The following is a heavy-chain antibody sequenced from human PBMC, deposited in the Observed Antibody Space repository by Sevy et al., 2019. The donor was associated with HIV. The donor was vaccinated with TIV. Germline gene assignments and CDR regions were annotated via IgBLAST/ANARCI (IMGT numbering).Heavy chain of an antibody. V-gene: IGHV3-30*18. CDR3: AKGSRATDSAFDI. J-gene: IGHJ3*02. CDR1: GFTFNNYG. CDR2: VSYDGSTK. Sequence: GGSLRLSCAASGFTFNNYGMHWVRQAPGKGLEWVAVVSYDGSTKYYADFVKGRFTISRDNSKNMVYLQINSLRPEDTAVFYCAKGSRATDSAFDIWGQGTVVTVSS. D-gene: IGHD3-22*01.